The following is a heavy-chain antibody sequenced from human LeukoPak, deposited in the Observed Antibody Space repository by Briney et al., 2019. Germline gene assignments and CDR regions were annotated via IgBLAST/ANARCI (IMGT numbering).Heavy chain of an antibody. CDR3: CGGELRVCSY. CDR2: ISYDGSNK. V-gene: IGHV3-30*03. Sequence: GGSLRLSCAASGFTFSSYGMHWVRQAPGKGLEWVAVISYDGSNKYYADSVKGRFTISRDNSKNTLYLQMNSLRAEDTAVYYCCGGELRVCSYWGQGTLVTVSS. D-gene: IGHD1-26*01. CDR1: GFTFSSYG. J-gene: IGHJ4*02.